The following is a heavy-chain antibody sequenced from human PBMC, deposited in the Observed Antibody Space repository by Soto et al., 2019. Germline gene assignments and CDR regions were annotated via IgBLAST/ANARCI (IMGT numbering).Heavy chain of an antibody. Sequence: SETLSLTCAVYGGSFSGYYWSWIRQPPGKGLEWIGEINHSGSTNYNPSLKSRVTISVDTSKNQFSLKLSSVTAADTAVYYCASKSGSYALDYWGQGTRVTVS. CDR1: GGSFSGYY. J-gene: IGHJ4*02. V-gene: IGHV4-34*01. CDR3: ASKSGSYALDY. D-gene: IGHD1-26*01. CDR2: INHSGST.